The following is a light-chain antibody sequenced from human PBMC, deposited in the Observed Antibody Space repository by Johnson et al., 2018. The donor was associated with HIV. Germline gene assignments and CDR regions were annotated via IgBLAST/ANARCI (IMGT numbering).Light chain of an antibody. V-gene: IGLV1-51*02. CDR1: SSNIGSND. J-gene: IGLJ1*01. CDR2: ENN. Sequence: QSVLTQPPSVSAAPGQKVTVSCSGSSSNIGSNDVSWYQQFPGAAPKLLIYENNKRPSGIPDRFSGSKSGTSATLGITALQTGDEADYYCGTWDSSLRTYVFGTGTKVTVL. CDR3: GTWDSSLRTYV.